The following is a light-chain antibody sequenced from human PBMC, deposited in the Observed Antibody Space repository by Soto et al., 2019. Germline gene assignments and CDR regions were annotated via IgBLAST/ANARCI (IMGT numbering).Light chain of an antibody. CDR2: GAS. J-gene: IGKJ3*01. Sequence: DIQMTQSPSSLSACVGDRVTITCQARQDIRKYLNWYQQKPGRAPKLLIYGASNWETGVPSRFSGSGYGPDFTFTISSLQPEDIATYYCQHYDHLPPFTFGPGTKVAIK. V-gene: IGKV1-33*01. CDR1: QDIRKY. CDR3: QHYDHLPPFT.